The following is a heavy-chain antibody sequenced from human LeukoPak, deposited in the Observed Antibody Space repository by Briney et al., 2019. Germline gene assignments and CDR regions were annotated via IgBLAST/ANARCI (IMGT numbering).Heavy chain of an antibody. D-gene: IGHD2-15*01. CDR2: ISSGGSTI. V-gene: IGHV3-48*01. Sequence: GGSLRLSCAASGFTFTSYSMNWVRRAPGKGLEWVSYISSGGSTIYYADSVRGRFTISRDNSKNTPYLQMNSLRAEDTAVYYCAKGGCSGGSCYINYWGQGTLVTVSS. CDR1: GFTFTSYS. J-gene: IGHJ4*02. CDR3: AKGGCSGGSCYINY.